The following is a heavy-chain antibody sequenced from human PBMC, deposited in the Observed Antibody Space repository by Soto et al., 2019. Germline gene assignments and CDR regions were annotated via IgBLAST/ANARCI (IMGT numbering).Heavy chain of an antibody. J-gene: IGHJ6*03. V-gene: IGHV4-34*01. CDR2: INHSGST. CDR1: GGSFSGYY. CDR3: ASGHGVYYYYMDV. Sequence: SETLSLTCAVYGGSFSGYYWSWIRQPPGKGLEWIGEINHSGSTNYNPSLKSRVTISVDTSKNQFSLKLSSVTAADTAVYYCASGHGVYYYYMDVWGKGTTVTVSS.